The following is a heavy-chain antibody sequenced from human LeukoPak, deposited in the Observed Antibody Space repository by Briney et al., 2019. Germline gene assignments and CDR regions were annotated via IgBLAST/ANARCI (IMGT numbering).Heavy chain of an antibody. Sequence: GGSLRLSCAASGFTFSSYSMNWVRQAPGKGLEWVSSISSSSSYIYYADSVKGRFTISRDNPKNLLYLQMSNLRAEDTAVFYCARYYYGSGTSFDPWGQGTLVTVSS. CDR1: GFTFSSYS. J-gene: IGHJ5*02. CDR2: ISSSSSYI. D-gene: IGHD3-10*01. CDR3: ARYYYGSGTSFDP. V-gene: IGHV3-21*01.